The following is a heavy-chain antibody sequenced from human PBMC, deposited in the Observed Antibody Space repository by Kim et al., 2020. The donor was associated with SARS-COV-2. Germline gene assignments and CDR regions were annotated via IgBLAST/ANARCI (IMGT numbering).Heavy chain of an antibody. CDR3: AKDHPSRGWPAFDS. CDR2: INNGGNS. CDR1: GFTFTSRA. V-gene: IGHV3-23*01. D-gene: IGHD6-19*01. Sequence: GGSLRLSCVASGFTFTSRAMSWVRQAPGKRPEWVASINNGGNSYYADSVKGRFTISRDITKDTLYLQMNSLGAEDTALYYCAKDHPSRGWPAFDSWGQGT. J-gene: IGHJ4*02.